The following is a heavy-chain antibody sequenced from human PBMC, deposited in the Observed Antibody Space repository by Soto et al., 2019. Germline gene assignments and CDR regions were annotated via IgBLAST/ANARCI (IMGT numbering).Heavy chain of an antibody. CDR3: ARKTSYPNDFDY. V-gene: IGHV4-34*01. CDR2: INHSVCT. J-gene: IGHJ4*02. CDR1: CGSFSGYY. Sequence: PSETLSLTCAVYCGSFSGYYWSWIRQPPGNGLYCIGEINHSVCTNXXPSLKSRXXISVERSKHHXSLKLXSVTAAYTALYYCARKTSYPNDFDYWRQGTLVTVSS.